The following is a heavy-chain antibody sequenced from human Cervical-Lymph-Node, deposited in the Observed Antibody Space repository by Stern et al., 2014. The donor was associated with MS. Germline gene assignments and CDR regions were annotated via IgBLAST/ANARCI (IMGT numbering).Heavy chain of an antibody. CDR1: GYSFSNYY. CDR2: INPNSGGT. J-gene: IGHJ4*02. CDR3: ARGRGRFMALFDS. Sequence: QVQLVQSGAEVKKPGASAKVSCKASGYSFSNYYVHWVRLAPGQGLAWVGWINPNSGGTNLAQKFQGRVTMTRETSISTAYMELTWLRSDDTAVYYCARGRGRFMALFDSWGQGTLVTVSS. V-gene: IGHV1-2*02. D-gene: IGHD3-3*01.